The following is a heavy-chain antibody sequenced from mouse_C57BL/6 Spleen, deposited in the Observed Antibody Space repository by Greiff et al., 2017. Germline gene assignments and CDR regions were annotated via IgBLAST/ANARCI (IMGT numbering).Heavy chain of an antibody. CDR2: INPNNGGT. J-gene: IGHJ4*01. CDR3: ARYDLVVGAMDY. D-gene: IGHD1-1*01. CDR1: GYTFTDYY. Sequence: EVQLQQSGPELVKPGASVKISCKASGYTFTDYYLNWVKQSQGKSLEWIGDINPNNGGTSYNQKLKGKATLTVDKSSSTAYMELRSLTSEDSAVYYCARYDLVVGAMDYWGQGTSVTVSS. V-gene: IGHV1-26*01.